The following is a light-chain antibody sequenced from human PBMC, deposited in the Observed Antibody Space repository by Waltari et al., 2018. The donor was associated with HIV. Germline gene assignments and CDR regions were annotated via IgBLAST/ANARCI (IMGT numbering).Light chain of an antibody. CDR3: GADHGSGSNFVRV. Sequence: QPVLTQPPSASASLGASVTLTCTLSSGHSNYKVDWYPQRPGKGPRFVMRVGTGGIVGSKGDGIPDRFSVLGSGLNRYLTIKNIQEEDESDYHCGADHGSGSNFVRVFGGGTKLTVL. V-gene: IGLV9-49*01. CDR1: SGHSNYK. J-gene: IGLJ2*01. CDR2: VGTGGIVG.